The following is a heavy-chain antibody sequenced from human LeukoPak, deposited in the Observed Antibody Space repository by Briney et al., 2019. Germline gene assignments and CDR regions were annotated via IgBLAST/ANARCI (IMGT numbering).Heavy chain of an antibody. Sequence: GGSLRLSCAASGFTFSNAWMTWVRQAPRKGLEWVGRIKSKTDGGTTEYAAPVKGRFTDSRDDSKNTLYLQMNSLKTEDTAVYYCAKRESPDWGQGTLVTVSS. CDR3: AKRESPD. CDR2: IKSKTDGGTT. V-gene: IGHV3-15*01. CDR1: GFTFSNAW. J-gene: IGHJ1*01.